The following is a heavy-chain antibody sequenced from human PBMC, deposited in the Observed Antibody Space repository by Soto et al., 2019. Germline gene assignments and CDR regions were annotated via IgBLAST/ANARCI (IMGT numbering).Heavy chain of an antibody. D-gene: IGHD2-2*01. V-gene: IGHV4-31*01. CDR3: ARYCTSSSCYRKGMDV. Sequence: SETLSLTCSVSGGAISRDNYYWTWIRQKPGQGLEWIGNIYYSGTTYYNPSLGSQFTISVDTSKNQFSLKVTYVTAADTAVYYCARYCTSSSCYRKGMDVWGQGTTVTVSS. CDR2: IYYSGTT. J-gene: IGHJ6*02. CDR1: GGAISRDNYY.